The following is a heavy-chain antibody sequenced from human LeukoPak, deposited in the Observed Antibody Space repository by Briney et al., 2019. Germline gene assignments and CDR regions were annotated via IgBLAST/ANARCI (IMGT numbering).Heavy chain of an antibody. CDR2: IYYSDSGKM. J-gene: IGHJ4*02. D-gene: IGHD6-13*01. Sequence: SETLSLTCTVSGGSISRSSYYWGWIRQPPGKGLQWIGSIYYSDSGKMYYNPSLKSRVTMSADTSKNQFSLRVSSVTAPDTAVYYCAKYQTGTMIEYWGQGTLVTVSS. CDR3: AKYQTGTMIEY. CDR1: GGSISRSSYY. V-gene: IGHV4-39*01.